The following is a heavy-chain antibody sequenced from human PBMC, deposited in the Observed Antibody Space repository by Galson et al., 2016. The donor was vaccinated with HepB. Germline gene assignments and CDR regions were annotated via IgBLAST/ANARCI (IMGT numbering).Heavy chain of an antibody. CDR1: GFIFSNYA. CDR2: INENGAST. D-gene: IGHD6-25*01. J-gene: IGHJ3*02. Sequence: SLRLSCAASGFIFSNYAMTWVRQAPGEGLEWVSIINENGASTYYADSVKGRSTISRDNSKNTLYLQMNSLRVEDTAIYYCAKYILAAPSTMRVFDIWGQGTVVTVSS. V-gene: IGHV3-23*01. CDR3: AKYILAAPSTMRVFDI.